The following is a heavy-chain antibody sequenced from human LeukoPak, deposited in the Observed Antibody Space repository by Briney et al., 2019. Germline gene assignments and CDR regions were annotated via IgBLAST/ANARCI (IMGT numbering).Heavy chain of an antibody. CDR2: IYYTGST. J-gene: IGHJ3*02. D-gene: IGHD2-21*02. CDR3: ARRVVVVTANDKSDAFDM. V-gene: IGHV4-59*02. CDR1: GGSVSSHY. Sequence: SETLSLTCTVSGGSVSSHYWNWIRQPPGEGLEWIGYIYYTGSTNYNPSLESRVTISLGTSKNQFSLKLRSVTAADTAVYYCARRVVVVTANDKSDAFDMWGQGTVVTVSS.